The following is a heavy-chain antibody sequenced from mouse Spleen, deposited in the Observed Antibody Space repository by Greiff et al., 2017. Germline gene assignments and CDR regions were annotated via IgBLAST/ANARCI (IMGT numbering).Heavy chain of an antibody. D-gene: IGHD2-1*01. CDR1: GFTFSSFG. Sequence: EVQRVESGGGLVQPGGSRKLSCAASGFTFSSFGMHWVRQAPEKGLEWVAYISSGSSTIYYADTVKGRFTISRDNPKNTLFLQMTSLRSEDTAMYYCAREGSYGNYDYAMDYWGQGTSVTVSS. V-gene: IGHV5-17*02. J-gene: IGHJ4*01. CDR2: ISSGSSTI. CDR3: AREGSYGNYDYAMDY.